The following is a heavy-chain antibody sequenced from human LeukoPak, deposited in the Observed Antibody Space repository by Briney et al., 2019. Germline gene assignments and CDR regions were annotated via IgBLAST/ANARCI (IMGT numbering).Heavy chain of an antibody. CDR1: GFTFSSYS. J-gene: IGHJ4*02. V-gene: IGHV3-21*01. CDR3: ARDECSSTSCPTGY. Sequence: GGSLRLSCAASGFTFSSYSMNWVRQAPGKGLESVSSISSSSSYIYYADSVKGRFTISRDNAKNSLYLQMNSLRAEDTAVYYCARDECSSTSCPTGYWGQGTLVTVSS. D-gene: IGHD2-2*01. CDR2: ISSSSSYI.